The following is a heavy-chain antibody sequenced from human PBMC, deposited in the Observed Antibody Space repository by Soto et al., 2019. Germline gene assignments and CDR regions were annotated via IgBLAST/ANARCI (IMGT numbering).Heavy chain of an antibody. CDR2: ISAYNGNT. CDR3: ARHLLTNFYYYMDV. J-gene: IGHJ6*03. Sequence: GASVKVSCKASGYTFTTYGISWVRQAPGQGLEWMGWISAYNGNTNYAQKLQGRVTMTTDTSTSTAYMELRSLRSDDTAVYYCARHLLTNFYYYMDVWGKGTTVTVSS. V-gene: IGHV1-18*01. CDR1: GYTFTTYG. D-gene: IGHD2-15*01.